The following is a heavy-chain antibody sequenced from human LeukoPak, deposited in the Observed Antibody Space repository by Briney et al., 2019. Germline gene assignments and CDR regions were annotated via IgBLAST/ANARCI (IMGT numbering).Heavy chain of an antibody. Sequence: SETLSLTCAVYGGSFSGYYWSWIRQPPGKGLEWIGEINHSGSTNYNPSLKSRVTISVDTSKNQFSLKLSSVTAADTAIYYCARDFSSSSTVYYYYYMDVWGKGTTVTVSS. D-gene: IGHD6-6*01. CDR3: ARDFSSSSTVYYYYYMDV. CDR2: INHSGST. J-gene: IGHJ6*03. V-gene: IGHV4-34*01. CDR1: GGSFSGYY.